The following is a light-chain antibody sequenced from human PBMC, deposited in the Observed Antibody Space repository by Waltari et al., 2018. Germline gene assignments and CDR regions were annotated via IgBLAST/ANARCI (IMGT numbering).Light chain of an antibody. CDR1: KSVTTGP. Sequence: NVLTQYPGTLSLSPGDRATLSCRASKSVTTGPLAWYQVKPAQAPRLLIFESSSRATGIPDRFIGSGSGTEFTLTITRLEPEDLGVYYCQQYGSSRATFGQGTKLEIK. J-gene: IGKJ2*01. V-gene: IGKV3-20*01. CDR2: ESS. CDR3: QQYGSSRAT.